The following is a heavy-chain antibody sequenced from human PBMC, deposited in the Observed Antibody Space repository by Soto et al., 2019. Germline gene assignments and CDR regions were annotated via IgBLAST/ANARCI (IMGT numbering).Heavy chain of an antibody. J-gene: IGHJ6*03. CDR2: IKQDGSEK. CDR3: ARTNVMTDYYYYYMDV. Sequence: PGGSLRLSCAASGFTFSSYWMSWVRQAPGKGLEWVANIKQDGSEKYFVDSVKGRFTISRDNAKNSLYLQMNSLRAEDTAVYYCARTNVMTDYYYYYMDVWGKGTTVTVSS. V-gene: IGHV3-7*01. D-gene: IGHD3-22*01. CDR1: GFTFSSYW.